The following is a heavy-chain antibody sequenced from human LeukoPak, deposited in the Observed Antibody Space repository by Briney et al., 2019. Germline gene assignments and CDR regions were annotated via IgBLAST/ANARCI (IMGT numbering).Heavy chain of an antibody. V-gene: IGHV3-11*04. CDR3: ARSPPGWELL. CDR2: IISSGSML. CDR1: GFTFSAYY. Sequence: GGSLRLSCAASGFTFSAYYMRWIREAPGKGLEWVSYIISSGSMLYYADSVKGRFTISRHNAKNSLYLQMSSLRAEDTAVYYCARSPPGWELLGGQGTLVTVSS. J-gene: IGHJ4*02. D-gene: IGHD1-26*01.